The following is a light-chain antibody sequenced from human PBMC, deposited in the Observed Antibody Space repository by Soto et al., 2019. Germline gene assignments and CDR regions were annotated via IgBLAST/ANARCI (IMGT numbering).Light chain of an antibody. CDR3: QYYDSSLSAYV. V-gene: IGLV1-40*01. CDR2: RNN. CDR1: SSNIGAGYD. J-gene: IGLJ1*01. Sequence: QSALTQPPSVSGAPGQRVTISCTGSSSNIGAGYDVHWYQQLPGTAPKLLIFRNNNRPSGVPDRFSGSKSGTSASLAITGLXAEDEADYYCQYYDSSLSAYVFATGTKVTVL.